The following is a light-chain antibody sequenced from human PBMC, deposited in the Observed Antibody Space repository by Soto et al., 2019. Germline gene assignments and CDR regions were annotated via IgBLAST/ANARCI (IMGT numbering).Light chain of an antibody. CDR1: SSDIGSYNF. V-gene: IGLV2-14*01. CDR3: SSYTPSSPFD. Sequence: QSALTQPASVSGSPGQSITISCTGTSSDIGSYNFVSWYQQHPGKAPKLMIYDVSNRPSGVSYRFSGSKSGNTASLTISGLQADDEADYYCSSYTPSSPFDFGGGTKLTVL. CDR2: DVS. J-gene: IGLJ2*01.